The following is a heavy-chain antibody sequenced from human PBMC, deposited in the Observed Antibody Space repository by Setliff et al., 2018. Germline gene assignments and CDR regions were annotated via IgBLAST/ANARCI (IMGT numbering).Heavy chain of an antibody. D-gene: IGHD3-22*01. Sequence: RASVKVSCKSSGFTFTDYGITWVRQVPGQGLEWMGWINNYNFNTQYAQKFQGRVTVTTDTSTTTAYMELRSPRADDTAVYYCARINFYVSSGYYYAPELWGQGTTVTVSS. J-gene: IGHJ4*02. CDR2: INNYNFNT. V-gene: IGHV1-18*01. CDR3: ARINFYVSSGYYYAPEL. CDR1: GFTFTDYG.